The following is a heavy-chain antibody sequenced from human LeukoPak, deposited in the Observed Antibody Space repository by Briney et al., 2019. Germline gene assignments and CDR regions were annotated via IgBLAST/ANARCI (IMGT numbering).Heavy chain of an antibody. CDR2: IYYTGTT. Sequence: PSETLSLTCIVSGGSISSDYWSWVRQPPGKGLGWIGYIYYTGTTNYIPSLKSRVTISVDTSKNQFSLKLSSVTAADTAVYYCSSTGGEFGDLLAYWGQGTLVTVSS. V-gene: IGHV4-59*01. J-gene: IGHJ4*02. CDR1: GGSISSDY. CDR3: SSTGGEFGDLLAY. D-gene: IGHD2-8*02.